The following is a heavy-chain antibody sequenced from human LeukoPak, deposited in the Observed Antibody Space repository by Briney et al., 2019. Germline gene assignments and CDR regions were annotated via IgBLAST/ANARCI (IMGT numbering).Heavy chain of an antibody. V-gene: IGHV3-23*01. D-gene: IGHD6-13*01. Sequence: GGSLRLSCAASGFTFSSYGMSWVRQAPGKGLEWVSAISGSGGSTYYADSVKGRFTISRDNSKNTLYLQMNSLRAEDTAVYYCAKDSGASSRRDYWGQGTLVTVSS. J-gene: IGHJ4*02. CDR1: GFTFSSYG. CDR3: AKDSGASSRRDY. CDR2: ISGSGGST.